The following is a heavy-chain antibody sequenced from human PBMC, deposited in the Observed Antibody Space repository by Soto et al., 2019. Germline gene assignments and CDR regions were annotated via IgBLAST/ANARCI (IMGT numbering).Heavy chain of an antibody. CDR3: ARDQGPLRGDI. V-gene: IGHV3-66*01. CDR1: GLTVSSNY. J-gene: IGHJ3*02. CDR2: IYSGGST. D-gene: IGHD3-16*01. Sequence: EVQLVESGGGLVQPGGSLRLSCAASGLTVSSNYMSWVRRAPGKGLEWVSVIYSGGSTYYADSVKGRFTISRDNSKNTLYLQMNSLRAEDTAVYYCARDQGPLRGDIWGQGTMVTVSS.